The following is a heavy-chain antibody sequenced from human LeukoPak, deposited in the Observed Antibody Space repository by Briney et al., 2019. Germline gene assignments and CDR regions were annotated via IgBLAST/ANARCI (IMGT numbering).Heavy chain of an antibody. D-gene: IGHD1-26*01. Sequence: GGSLRLSCAASGFTFSNYAMHWVRQAPGKGLEWVAVISYDGSSESYPDSVKGRFTISRDNSKNMLCLQMNSLRGEDTAVYYCASTNYRGGSTGYNWFDPWGQGTLVTVSS. CDR1: GFTFSNYA. V-gene: IGHV3-30-3*01. CDR2: ISYDGSSE. CDR3: ASTNYRGGSTGYNWFDP. J-gene: IGHJ5*02.